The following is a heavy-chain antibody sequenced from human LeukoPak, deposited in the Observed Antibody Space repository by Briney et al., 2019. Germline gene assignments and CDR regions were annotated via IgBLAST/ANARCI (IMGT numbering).Heavy chain of an antibody. CDR1: GGSSSGYY. J-gene: IGHJ4*02. CDR2: IDHSRRT. Sequence: PSETLSLTCAVYGGSSSGYYWSWIRQPPGKGLEWIGEIDHSRRTNSNASLKSRVTISVDTSKNQFSLRLSSVTAADTAVYYCARKSILVAGRKPYDYWDQGALVNVSS. D-gene: IGHD6-13*01. V-gene: IGHV4-34*01. CDR3: ARKSILVAGRKPYDY.